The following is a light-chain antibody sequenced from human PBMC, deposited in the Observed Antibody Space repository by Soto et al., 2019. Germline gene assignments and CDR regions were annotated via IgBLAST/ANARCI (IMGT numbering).Light chain of an antibody. V-gene: IGKV1-33*01. Sequence: DIQITQSPSSLSASVGDRVTITCQASQDISNYLNWYQQKPGKAPKVLNYDASNLETGVPSRFSGSGSVTDFTFTISSLQPEDIATYYCQHYDNLRWTFGQGTKVEIK. CDR2: DAS. J-gene: IGKJ1*01. CDR3: QHYDNLRWT. CDR1: QDISNY.